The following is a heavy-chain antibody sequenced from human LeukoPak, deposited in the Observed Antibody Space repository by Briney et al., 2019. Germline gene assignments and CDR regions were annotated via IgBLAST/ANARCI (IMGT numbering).Heavy chain of an antibody. CDR2: IYSDGSII. CDR3: AKGNSSSWRSYYYYGMDV. CDR1: GFTFSSYW. D-gene: IGHD6-13*01. J-gene: IGHJ6*02. Sequence: GGSLRLSCAASGFTFSSYWMHWVRQVPGKGLVWVSRIYSDGSIISYSDSAKGRFTISRDNAKNTLYLQMNSLRAEDTAMYYCAKGNSSSWRSYYYYGMDVWGQGTTVTVSS. V-gene: IGHV3-74*01.